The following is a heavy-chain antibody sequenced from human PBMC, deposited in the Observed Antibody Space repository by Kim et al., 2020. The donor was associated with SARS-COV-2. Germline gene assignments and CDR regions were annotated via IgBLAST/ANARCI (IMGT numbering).Heavy chain of an antibody. J-gene: IGHJ3*02. D-gene: IGHD2-21*01. V-gene: IGHV4-4*02. Sequence: SETLSLTCAVSGGSISSSNWWSWVRQPPGKGLEWIGEIYHSGSTNYNPSLKSRVTISVDKSKNQFSLKLSSVTAADTAVYYCARSGGDCYSGCGAFDIWGQGTMVTVSS. CDR2: IYHSGST. CDR3: ARSGGDCYSGCGAFDI. CDR1: GGSISSSNW.